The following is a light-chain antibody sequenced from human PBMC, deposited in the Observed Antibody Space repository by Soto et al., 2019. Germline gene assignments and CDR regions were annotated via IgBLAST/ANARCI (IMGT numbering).Light chain of an antibody. CDR1: QRVSNNF. V-gene: IGKV3D-20*01. J-gene: IGKJ1*01. CDR3: QPYNNWPWT. CDR2: DAN. Sequence: VLLTQFPGTLSLSPGETATLSGGSSQRVSNNFLGWYQQKPGLPPRLLIYDANSRANGITDRFSGSGSGTDFTLTISSLQSEDFAVYYCQPYNNWPWTVGQGTKVEIK.